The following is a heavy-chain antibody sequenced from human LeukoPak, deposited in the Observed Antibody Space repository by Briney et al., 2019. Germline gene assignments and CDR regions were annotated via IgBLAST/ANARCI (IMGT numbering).Heavy chain of an antibody. CDR3: ARDRVTMVRGVIIPNDY. CDR1: GFTFSSYS. V-gene: IGHV3-21*01. J-gene: IGHJ4*02. D-gene: IGHD3-10*01. Sequence: GGSLRLSCAASGFTFSSYSMNWVRQAPGKGLEWVSSSSSSSSYIYYADSVKGRFTISRDNAKNSLYLQMNSLRAEDTAVYYCARDRVTMVRGVIIPNDYWGQGTLVTVSS. CDR2: SSSSSSYI.